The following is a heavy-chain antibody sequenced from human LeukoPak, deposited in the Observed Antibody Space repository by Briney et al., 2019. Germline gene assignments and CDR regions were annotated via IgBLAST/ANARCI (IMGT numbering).Heavy chain of an antibody. V-gene: IGHV1-18*01. D-gene: IGHD6-19*01. CDR2: ISAYNGNT. Sequence: ASVKVSCKASGYTFTSYDINWVRQATGQGLEWMGWISAYNGNTNYAQKLQGRVTMTTDTSTSTAYMELRSLRSDDTAVYYCARDPYSSGWSRADYWGQGTLVTVSS. CDR1: GYTFTSYD. J-gene: IGHJ4*02. CDR3: ARDPYSSGWSRADY.